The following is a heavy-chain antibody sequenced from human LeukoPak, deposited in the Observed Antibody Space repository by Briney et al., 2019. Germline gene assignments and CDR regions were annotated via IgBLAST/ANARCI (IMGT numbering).Heavy chain of an antibody. CDR1: GFTVSSNY. D-gene: IGHD3-22*01. V-gene: IGHV3-53*01. Sequence: GGSLRLSCAASGFTVSSNYMSWVRQAPGKGLEWVSVIYSGGSTYYADSVKGRFTISRDNAKNSLYLQMNSLRAEDTAVYYCARDYYDSSGYFTPYYFDYWGQGTLVTVSS. CDR2: IYSGGST. CDR3: ARDYYDSSGYFTPYYFDY. J-gene: IGHJ4*02.